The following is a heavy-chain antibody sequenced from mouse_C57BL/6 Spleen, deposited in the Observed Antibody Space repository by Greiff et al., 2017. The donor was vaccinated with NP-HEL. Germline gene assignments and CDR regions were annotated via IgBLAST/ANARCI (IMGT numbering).Heavy chain of an antibody. CDR2: IYPGSGST. J-gene: IGHJ3*01. V-gene: IGHV1-55*01. Sequence: QVQLKQPGAELVKPGASVKMSCKASGYTFTSYWITWVKQRPGQGLEWIGDIYPGSGSTNYNEKFKSKATLTVDTSSSTAYMQLSSLTSEDSAVYYCAREGGIYYGKGWFAYWGQGTLVTVSA. D-gene: IGHD2-1*01. CDR3: AREGGIYYGKGWFAY. CDR1: GYTFTSYW.